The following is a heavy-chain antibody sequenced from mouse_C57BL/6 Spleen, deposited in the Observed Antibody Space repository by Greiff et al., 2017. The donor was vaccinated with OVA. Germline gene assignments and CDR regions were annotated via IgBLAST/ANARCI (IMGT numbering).Heavy chain of an antibody. V-gene: IGHV2-3*01. CDR2: IWRDGGT. Sequence: VQLQQSGPGLVAPSQSLSLTCTASGFSLTSYGVSWVSQPPGKGLEWLGAIWRDGGTNYYSALISRLSISKDNSKSQLFLKLNSLQTDDTATYYCAKTDSSGAWFAYWGQGTLVTVSA. CDR1: GFSLTSYG. CDR3: AKTDSSGAWFAY. D-gene: IGHD3-2*02. J-gene: IGHJ3*01.